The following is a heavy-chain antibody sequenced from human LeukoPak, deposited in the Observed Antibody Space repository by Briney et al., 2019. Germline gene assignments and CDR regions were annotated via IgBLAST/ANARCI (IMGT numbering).Heavy chain of an antibody. CDR2: IRYDGSNK. CDR1: GFNFSNYA. CDR3: AKITGTTRYYFDY. J-gene: IGHJ4*02. V-gene: IGHV3-30*04. D-gene: IGHD1-7*01. Sequence: GRSLRLSCAGSGFNFSNYAMHWVRQAPGKGLEWVAFIRYDGSNKYYADSVKGRFTISRDNSKNTLYLQMNSLRAEDTAVYYCAKITGTTRYYFDYWGQGTLVTVSS.